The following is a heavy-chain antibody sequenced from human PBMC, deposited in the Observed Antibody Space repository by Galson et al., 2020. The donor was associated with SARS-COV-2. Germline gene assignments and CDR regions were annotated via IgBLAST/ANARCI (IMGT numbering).Heavy chain of an antibody. V-gene: IGHV4-59*01. J-gene: IGHJ4*02. CDR2: IYYSGRP. D-gene: IGHD3-10*01. Sequence: PSETLSLTCTVSGGSISSYYWNWIRQSPGKGLEWIGYIYYSGRPNYNPSLKSRVTISVDTSKNQFSLRLKSVTAADTAVYYCAREGSGGYTPFDYWGQGTLVTVSS. CDR1: GGSISSYY. CDR3: AREGSGGYTPFDY.